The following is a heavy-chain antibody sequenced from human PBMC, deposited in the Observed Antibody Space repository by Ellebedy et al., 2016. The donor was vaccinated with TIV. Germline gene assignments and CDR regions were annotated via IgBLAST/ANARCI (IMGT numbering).Heavy chain of an antibody. CDR1: GYSFTSYW. CDR3: AREKGGYSYGYDFDY. D-gene: IGHD5-18*01. Sequence: GESLKISCKGSGYSFTSYWIGWVRQIPGKGLEWMGIIYPGDSDTRYSPSFQGQVTISADKSISTAYLQWSSLKASDTAMYYCAREKGGYSYGYDFDYWGQGTLVTVSS. V-gene: IGHV5-51*01. CDR2: IYPGDSDT. J-gene: IGHJ4*02.